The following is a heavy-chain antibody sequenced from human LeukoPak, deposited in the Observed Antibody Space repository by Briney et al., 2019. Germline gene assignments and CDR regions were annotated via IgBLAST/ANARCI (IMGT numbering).Heavy chain of an antibody. CDR3: AKAHTSGLRPKHWLDP. Sequence: GGSLRLSCAASGFTFSSYAMSWVRQAPGKGLEWVSGISGTVGSTYYADPARGRFTIYRDSSKNTLYLQMNSLRAEDTAVYYCAKAHTSGLRPKHWLDPWGQGTLVTVSS. CDR1: GFTFSSYA. CDR2: ISGTVGST. D-gene: IGHD3-22*01. V-gene: IGHV3-23*01. J-gene: IGHJ5*02.